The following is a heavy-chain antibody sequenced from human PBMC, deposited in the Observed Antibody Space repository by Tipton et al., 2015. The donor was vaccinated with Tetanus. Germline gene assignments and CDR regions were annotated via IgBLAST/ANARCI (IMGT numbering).Heavy chain of an antibody. CDR3: GRLAYYDSSYYFDS. CDR1: GNSFTNYW. CDR2: IFPGGSDT. J-gene: IGHJ4*02. V-gene: IGHV5-51*01. D-gene: IGHD3-22*01. Sequence: QSGPEVKKPGESLKISCKGSGNSFTNYWIGWVRQMPGKGLEWVGIIFPGGSDTRYSPSFEGQVTISADKSISTAYLQWSSLKASDTAIYYCGRLAYYDSSYYFDSWGQGTLVTVSS.